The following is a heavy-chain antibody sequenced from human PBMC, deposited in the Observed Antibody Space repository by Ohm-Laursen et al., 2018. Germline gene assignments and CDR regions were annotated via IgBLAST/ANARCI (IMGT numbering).Heavy chain of an antibody. D-gene: IGHD3-22*01. Sequence: ASVKVSCKASGYSFRSYGISWVRQAPGQRLEWMGWVNGKNDNSNYAEKFQGRVTVTADKSTSTAYMELSSPRSEDTAVYYCARSSGYDSSGYLFDPWGQGTLVTVSS. CDR1: GYSFRSYG. CDR3: ARSSGYDSSGYLFDP. V-gene: IGHV1-18*01. J-gene: IGHJ5*02. CDR2: VNGKNDNS.